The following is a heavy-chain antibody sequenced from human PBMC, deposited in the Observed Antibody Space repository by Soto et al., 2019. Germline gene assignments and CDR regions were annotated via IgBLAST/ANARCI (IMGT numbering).Heavy chain of an antibody. J-gene: IGHJ4*02. V-gene: IGHV1-3*05. CDR1: GYTFTSYA. D-gene: IGHD2-8*02. CDR2: INAGNGNT. CDR3: ARGAWWLFAY. Sequence: QVQLVQSGAEEKKPGASVKVSCKASGYTFTSYAIHWVRQAPGQRLEWMGWINAGNGNTKYSQKFQGRVAIIRDTSASTAYMELSSLKSEDTAVYYCARGAWWLFAYWGQGTLVTVPS.